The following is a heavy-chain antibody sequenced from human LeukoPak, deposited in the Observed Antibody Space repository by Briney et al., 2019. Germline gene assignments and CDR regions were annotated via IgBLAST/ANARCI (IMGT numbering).Heavy chain of an antibody. Sequence: ASVKVSCKASGYTFTGYYMHWVRQAPGQGLGWMGRINPNSGGTNYAQKFQGRVTMTRDTSISTAYMELSRLRSDDTAVYYCARGTTTRNRDGYNTFDPWGQGTLVTVSS. V-gene: IGHV1-2*06. CDR1: GYTFTGYY. CDR3: ARGTTTRNRDGYNTFDP. D-gene: IGHD5-24*01. CDR2: INPNSGGT. J-gene: IGHJ5*02.